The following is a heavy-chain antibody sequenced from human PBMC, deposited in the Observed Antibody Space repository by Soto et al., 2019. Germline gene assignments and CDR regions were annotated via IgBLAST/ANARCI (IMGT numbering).Heavy chain of an antibody. D-gene: IGHD3-22*01. Sequence: SETLSLTCTVSGGSISSGGYYWSWIRQHPGKGLEWIGYIYYGGSTYYNPSLKSRVTISVDTSKNQFSLKLSSVIAADTAVYYCARSYYYDSSPPGYWGQGTLVTVSS. CDR1: GGSISSGGYY. CDR2: IYYGGST. J-gene: IGHJ4*02. V-gene: IGHV4-31*03. CDR3: ARSYYYDSSPPGY.